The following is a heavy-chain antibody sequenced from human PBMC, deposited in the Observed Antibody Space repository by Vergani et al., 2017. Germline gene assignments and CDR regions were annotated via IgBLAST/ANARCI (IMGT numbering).Heavy chain of an antibody. CDR1: GYTFTGYY. D-gene: IGHD4-17*01. J-gene: IGHJ4*02. CDR2: INPNSGGT. V-gene: IGHV1-2*02. Sequence: QVQLVQSGAEVKKPGASVKVSCKASGYTFTGYYMHWVRQAPGQGLEWMGWINPNSGGTNYAQKFQGRVTMTRDTSISTAYMELSRLRSDDTAVYYCAREVGLDYGDSYFDYWGQGTLVTVSS. CDR3: AREVGLDYGDSYFDY.